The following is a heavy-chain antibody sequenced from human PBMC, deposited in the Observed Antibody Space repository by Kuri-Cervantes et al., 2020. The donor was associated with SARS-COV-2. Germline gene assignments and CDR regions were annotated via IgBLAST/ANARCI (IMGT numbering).Heavy chain of an antibody. CDR2: ISSSSSYI. CDR3: ARIPYSYGSPFDYYGMDV. J-gene: IGHJ6*02. V-gene: IGHV3-21*01. D-gene: IGHD5-18*01. CDR1: GFTFSSYS. Sequence: GESLKISCAASGFTFSSYSMNWVRQAPGKGLEWVSSISSSSSYIYYADSVKGRFTISRDNAKNSLYLQMNSLRAEDTAVHYCARIPYSYGSPFDYYGMDVWGQGTTVTVSS.